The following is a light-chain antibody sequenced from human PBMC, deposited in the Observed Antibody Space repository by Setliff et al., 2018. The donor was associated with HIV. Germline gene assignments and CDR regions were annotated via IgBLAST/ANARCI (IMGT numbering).Light chain of an antibody. J-gene: IGLJ3*02. CDR2: DAS. V-gene: IGLV2-11*01. Sequence: QSALTQPRSVSGSPGQSVTISCTGTSSDVGDYNHVSWYQQHPGKAPKLIIYDASKRPSGVPDRFSASKSGNTASLTISGLQAEDEADYYCSYAGKFTGVLGGGTKVTV. CDR1: SSDVGDYNH. CDR3: CSYAGKFTGV.